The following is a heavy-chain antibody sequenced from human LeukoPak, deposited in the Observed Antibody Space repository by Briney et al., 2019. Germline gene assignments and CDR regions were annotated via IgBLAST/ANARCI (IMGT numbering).Heavy chain of an antibody. CDR3: ARDPGSSSFDY. J-gene: IGHJ4*02. D-gene: IGHD6-13*01. Sequence: PAGSLRLSCVASGFTISSFWMSWVRQCPGKGLEFVANIDQDGSVRNYVDSVKGRFIISRDNAKNSLYLQMDSLRAEDTAVYFCARDPGSSSFDYWGLGTPVTVSS. CDR1: GFTISSFW. V-gene: IGHV3-7*01. CDR2: IDQDGSVR.